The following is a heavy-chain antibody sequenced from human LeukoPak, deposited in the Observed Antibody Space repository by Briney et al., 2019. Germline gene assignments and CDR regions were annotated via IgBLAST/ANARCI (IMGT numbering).Heavy chain of an antibody. CDR3: ARDGYNHYFDY. CDR1: GFTVSSNY. CDR2: IYSGGST. J-gene: IGHJ4*02. V-gene: IGHV3-66*01. Sequence: GSRRLSRAASGFTVSSNYMRWVRQAPGRGLEWVSVIYSGGSTYYADSVKGRFTISRDNSKNTLYLQVNSLRAEDTAVYYCARDGYNHYFDYWGQGTLVTVSS. D-gene: IGHD5-24*01.